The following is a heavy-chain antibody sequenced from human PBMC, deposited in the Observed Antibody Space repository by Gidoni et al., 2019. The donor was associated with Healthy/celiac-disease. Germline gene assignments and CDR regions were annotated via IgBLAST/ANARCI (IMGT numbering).Heavy chain of an antibody. J-gene: IGHJ4*02. CDR2: IKSTTDGGTT. Sequence: SNAWMNWVRQAPGKGLEWVGRIKSTTDGGTTDYAAPVKGRFTISRDDSKNTLYLQMNSLKTEDTAVYYCTTHDFWGSWGQGTLVTVSS. CDR1: SNAW. D-gene: IGHD3-10*01. V-gene: IGHV3-15*07. CDR3: TTHDFWGS.